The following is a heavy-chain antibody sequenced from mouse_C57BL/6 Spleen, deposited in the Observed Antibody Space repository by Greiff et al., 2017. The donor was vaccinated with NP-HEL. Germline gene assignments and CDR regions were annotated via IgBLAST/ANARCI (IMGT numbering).Heavy chain of an antibody. CDR3: ARRIGGMAWFAY. CDR1: GYTFTSYW. D-gene: IGHD2-14*01. CDR2: IDPSDSYT. Sequence: QVQLKQPGAELVRPGTSVKLSCKASGYTFTSYWMHWVKQRPGQGLEWIGVIDPSDSYTNYNQKFKGKATLTVDTSSSTAYMQLSSLTSEDSAVYYCARRIGGMAWFAYWGQGTLVTVSA. V-gene: IGHV1-59*01. J-gene: IGHJ3*01.